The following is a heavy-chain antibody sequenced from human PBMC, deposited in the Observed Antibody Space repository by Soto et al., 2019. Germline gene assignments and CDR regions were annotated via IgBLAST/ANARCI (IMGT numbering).Heavy chain of an antibody. CDR2: IYYSGST. CDR1: GGSISSYY. Sequence: SETLSLTCTVSGGSISSYYWSWIRQPPGKGLEWIGYIYYSGSTNYNPSLKSRVTISVDTSKNQFSLKLSSVTAADTAVYYCARVSDYDSSGYYYHYFDYWGQGTLVTVSS. CDR3: ARVSDYDSSGYYYHYFDY. V-gene: IGHV4-59*01. D-gene: IGHD3-22*01. J-gene: IGHJ4*02.